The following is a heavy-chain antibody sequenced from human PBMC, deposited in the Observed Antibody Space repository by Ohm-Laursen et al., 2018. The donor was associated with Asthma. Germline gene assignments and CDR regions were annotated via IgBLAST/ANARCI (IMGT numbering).Heavy chain of an antibody. J-gene: IGHJ4*02. CDR3: ARVLDDSSGYGFDF. Sequence: SWVRQPPGKGLEWIGYIYHSGTTYYKSSLQSRVTISVDTSKNQFSLSLSSVTAADTAVYYCARVLDDSSGYGFDFWGQGTLVTVSS. V-gene: IGHV4-30-4*08. D-gene: IGHD3-22*01. CDR2: IYHSGTT.